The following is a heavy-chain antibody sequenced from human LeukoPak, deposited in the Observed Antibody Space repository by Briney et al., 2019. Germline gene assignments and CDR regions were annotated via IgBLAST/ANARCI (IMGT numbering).Heavy chain of an antibody. J-gene: IGHJ6*03. CDR2: IYYSGST. Sequence: SETLSLTCTVSGASINTNTYYWGWIRQPPGKGLEWIGSIYYSGSTCDNPSLKSRVTISVDTSKNQFSLKLRSVTAADTAVYYCARVASSIAPHRGYYFYYYMDAWGKGTTVTVSS. V-gene: IGHV4-39*07. CDR1: GASINTNTYY. D-gene: IGHD6-6*01. CDR3: ARVASSIAPHRGYYFYYYMDA.